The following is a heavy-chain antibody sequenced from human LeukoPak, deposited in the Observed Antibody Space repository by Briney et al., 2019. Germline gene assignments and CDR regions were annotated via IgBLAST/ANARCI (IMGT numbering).Heavy chain of an antibody. V-gene: IGHV3-30*02. D-gene: IGHD4/OR15-4a*01. Sequence: GGSLRLSCAASGFTFSSYGMPWVRQAPGMGLEWVAFIRYDVSNKYYADSVKGRFTISRDNSKLRAEDTAVYYCARRAGAYSHPYDYWGQGTLVTVSS. CDR1: GFTFSSYG. CDR2: IRYDVSNK. CDR3: ARRAGAYSHPYDY. J-gene: IGHJ4*02.